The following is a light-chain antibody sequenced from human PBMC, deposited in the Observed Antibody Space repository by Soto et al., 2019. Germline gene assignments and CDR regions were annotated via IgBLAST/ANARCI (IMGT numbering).Light chain of an antibody. CDR3: QQFESYPLT. Sequence: AIQLTQSPSSLSASVGDRVTLTCRASQGVSSALAWYQQKPGKAPNFMIYDIFRLENGVPSRFSGSGSGTDFTLTISSLQPEDFATYYCQQFESYPLTFGGGTTVEIK. CDR1: QGVSSA. CDR2: DIF. V-gene: IGKV1-13*02. J-gene: IGKJ4*01.